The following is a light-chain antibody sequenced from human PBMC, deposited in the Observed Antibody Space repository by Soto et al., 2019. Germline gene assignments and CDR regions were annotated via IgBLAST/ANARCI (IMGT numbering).Light chain of an antibody. Sequence: QAVVTQPASVSGSPGQSITISCTGTSSDVGGYNYVSWYQQHPGKAPKLMIYDVSNRPSGVSNRFSGSKSGNTASLTISGLQAEDEADYYCSSYTSSVWVFGGGTKLTVL. V-gene: IGLV2-14*01. CDR2: DVS. CDR1: SSDVGGYNY. J-gene: IGLJ3*02. CDR3: SSYTSSVWV.